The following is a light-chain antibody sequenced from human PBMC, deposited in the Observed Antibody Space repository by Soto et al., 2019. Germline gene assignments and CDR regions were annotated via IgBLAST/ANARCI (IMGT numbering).Light chain of an antibody. CDR3: QQYNDWPIT. Sequence: EIVMTQSPAALSVSPGERVTLSCRASQSVGSNLAWYQHKPGQAPRLLIYGVSTRATGIPARFSGSASGTELTLTISSLQSEDFAVYSCQQYNDWPITFGPGTRLEIK. CDR1: QSVGSN. CDR2: GVS. V-gene: IGKV3-15*01. J-gene: IGKJ5*01.